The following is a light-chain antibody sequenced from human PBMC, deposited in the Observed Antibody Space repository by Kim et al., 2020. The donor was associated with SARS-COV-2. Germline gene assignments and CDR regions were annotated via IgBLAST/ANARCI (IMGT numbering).Light chain of an antibody. Sequence: THTITCGKDNIGCQCVNWYQRKPCQAPVLVIQSDTDRPSGIPERVSGTNSGTAATLTISRVEAGDEADYYCQVWDSTSDHVIFGGGTQLTVL. J-gene: IGLJ2*01. CDR1: NIGCQC. V-gene: IGLV3-21*04. CDR3: QVWDSTSDHVI. CDR2: SDT.